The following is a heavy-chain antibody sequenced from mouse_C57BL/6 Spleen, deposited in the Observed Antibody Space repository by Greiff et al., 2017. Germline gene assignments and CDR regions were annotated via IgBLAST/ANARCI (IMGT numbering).Heavy chain of an antibody. CDR1: GYTFTDYY. Sequence: VQLQQSGPVLVKPGASVKMSCKASGYTFTDYYMNWVKQSHGKSLEWIGVINPYNGGTSYNQKFKGKATLTVDKSSSTAYMELNSLTSEDSAVYYCARKGAGNFDYWGQGTTLTVSS. CDR2: INPYNGGT. D-gene: IGHD4-1*01. J-gene: IGHJ2*01. V-gene: IGHV1-19*01. CDR3: ARKGAGNFDY.